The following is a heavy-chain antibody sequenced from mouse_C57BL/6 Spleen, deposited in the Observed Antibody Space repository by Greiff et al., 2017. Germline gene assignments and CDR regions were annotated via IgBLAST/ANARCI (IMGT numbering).Heavy chain of an antibody. CDR1: GYTFTSYW. CDR2: IHPNSGST. V-gene: IGHV1-64*01. Sequence: VQLQQPGAELVKPGASVKLSCKASGYTFTSYWMHWVKQRPGQGLEWIGMIHPNSGSTNYNEKFKSKATLTVDKSSSTAYMQLSSLTSEDSAVYYCVGEYDAWFAYWGQGTLVTVSA. D-gene: IGHD2-14*01. CDR3: VGEYDAWFAY. J-gene: IGHJ3*01.